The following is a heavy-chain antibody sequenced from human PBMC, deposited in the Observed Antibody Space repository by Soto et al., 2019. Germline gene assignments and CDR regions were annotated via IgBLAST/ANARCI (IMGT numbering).Heavy chain of an antibody. D-gene: IGHD5-12*01. V-gene: IGHV4-39*07. CDR3: AREEGDGYNTFDY. J-gene: IGHJ4*02. Sequence: SETLSLTCTVSGGSISNSNYYWGWIRQPPGKGLEWIGSIYYTGNTYYNPSLKSRVTISVDTSKNQFSLKLSSVTASDTAVYYCAREEGDGYNTFDYWGQGTLVTVSS. CDR2: IYYTGNT. CDR1: GGSISNSNYY.